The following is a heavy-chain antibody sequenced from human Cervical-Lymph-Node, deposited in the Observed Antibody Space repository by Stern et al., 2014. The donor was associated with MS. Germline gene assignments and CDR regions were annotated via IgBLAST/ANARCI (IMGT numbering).Heavy chain of an antibody. V-gene: IGHV1-46*01. D-gene: IGHD3/OR15-3a*01. CDR1: GYTFTSHY. CDR2: INPSGDSA. J-gene: IGHJ4*02. CDR3: ASGTGSKRPTGNY. Sequence: VQLEESGAEVKKPGASVTVSCKASGYTFTSHYMHWVRHAPGQGLEWVGIINPSGDSASYAQKFQGRLTMTRDTSTSTVYMELSSLRSEDTAVYYCASGTGSKRPTGNYWGQGTLVTVSS.